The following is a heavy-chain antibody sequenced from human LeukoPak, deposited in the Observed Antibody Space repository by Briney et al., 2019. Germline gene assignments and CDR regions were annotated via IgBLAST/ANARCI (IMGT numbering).Heavy chain of an antibody. J-gene: IGHJ6*02. Sequence: KPSETLSLTCAVYGGSFSGYYWSWIRQPPGKGLEWIGEINHSGSTNYNPSLKSRVTISVDTSKNQFSLKLSSVTAADTAVYYCARVSVLYGMNDWGQGTTVTVSS. CDR3: ARVSVLYGMND. V-gene: IGHV4-34*01. CDR1: GGSFSGYY. CDR2: INHSGST.